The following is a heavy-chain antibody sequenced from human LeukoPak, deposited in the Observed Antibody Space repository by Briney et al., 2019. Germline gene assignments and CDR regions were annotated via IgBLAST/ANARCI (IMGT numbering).Heavy chain of an antibody. CDR2: INHSGST. D-gene: IGHD3-9*01. CDR1: GGSFSGYY. V-gene: IGHV4-34*01. Sequence: PSETLSLTCAVYGGSFSGYYWSWIRQPPGKGLEWIGEINHSGSTNYNPSLKSRVTISVDTSKNQFSLKLSSVTAADTAVYYCARVYYDILTARYYYGMDVWGQGTTVTVSS. CDR3: ARVYYDILTARYYYGMDV. J-gene: IGHJ6*02.